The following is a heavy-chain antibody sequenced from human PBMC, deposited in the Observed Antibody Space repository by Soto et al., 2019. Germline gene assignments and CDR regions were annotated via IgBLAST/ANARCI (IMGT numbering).Heavy chain of an antibody. V-gene: IGHV1-2*02. CDR1: GYTFTVYY. CDR3: ARDLEKGGGSAGFDY. Sequence: SVKVSCKASGYTFTVYYMHWVRQAPGQGLEWMGWINPKSGGTMYPQKFQGRVTMTWDTSISTAYMALTRLRSDDTAVYYCARDLEKGGGSAGFDYWGQGTLVTVSS. J-gene: IGHJ4*02. D-gene: IGHD1-26*01. CDR2: INPKSGGT.